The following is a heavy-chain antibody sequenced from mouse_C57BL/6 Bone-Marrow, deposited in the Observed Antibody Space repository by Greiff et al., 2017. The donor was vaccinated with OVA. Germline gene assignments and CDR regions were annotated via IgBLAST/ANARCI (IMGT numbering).Heavy chain of an antibody. J-gene: IGHJ2*01. V-gene: IGHV14-1*01. CDR2: LDPEDGDT. Sequence: EVQLQQSGAELVRPGASVKLSCTASGFNIKDYYMHWVKQRPEQGLEWIGRLDPEDGDTEYAPKFQGKATMTADTSSNTAYLQLSSLTSEDTAVYYCTGGGTDGYYFDYWGQGTTLTVSS. D-gene: IGHD4-1*01. CDR3: TGGGTDGYYFDY. CDR1: GFNIKDYY.